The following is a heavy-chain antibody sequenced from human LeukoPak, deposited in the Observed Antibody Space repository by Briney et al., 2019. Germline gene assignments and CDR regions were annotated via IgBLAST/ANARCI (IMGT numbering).Heavy chain of an antibody. V-gene: IGHV3-30*15. CDR3: AKEGYSSGWNVDN. Sequence: GGSLRLSCAASGFTFSSYAMHWVRQAPGKGLEWVAVISYEDGDNKGYADSVKGRFTISRDNSKNTLYLQLSSLRTEDTAVYYCAKEGYSSGWNVDNWGQGTLVTVSS. D-gene: IGHD6-19*01. CDR1: GFTFSSYA. CDR2: ISYEDGDNK. J-gene: IGHJ4*02.